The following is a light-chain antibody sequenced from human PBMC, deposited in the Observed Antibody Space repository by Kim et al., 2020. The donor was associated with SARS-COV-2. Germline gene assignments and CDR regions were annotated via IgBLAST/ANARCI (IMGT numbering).Light chain of an antibody. V-gene: IGKV3-20*01. CDR2: GAS. Sequence: LSPGERATPSCKASQSVSNNYLAWYQKKPGQAPRLLIYGASTRATGIPDRFSGSGSGTDFTLTINRLEPEDFAVYYCQQYGSSPYTFGQGTKLEI. CDR1: QSVSNNY. J-gene: IGKJ2*01. CDR3: QQYGSSPYT.